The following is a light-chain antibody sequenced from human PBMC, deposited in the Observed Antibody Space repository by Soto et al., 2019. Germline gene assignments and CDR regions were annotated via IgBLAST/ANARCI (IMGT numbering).Light chain of an antibody. CDR3: QQYNQWPPTWT. CDR1: QYGHTS. CDR2: GAS. V-gene: IGKV3-15*01. Sequence: EIVMTQSPGTLSVSPGERVTVSCRASQYGHTSLAWYQQKSCQAPRLLIYGASIRAPGVPVRFNGSASGTEFSLTIDSLQSEDSAVYSCQQYNQWPPTWTFGQGTKVEI. J-gene: IGKJ1*01.